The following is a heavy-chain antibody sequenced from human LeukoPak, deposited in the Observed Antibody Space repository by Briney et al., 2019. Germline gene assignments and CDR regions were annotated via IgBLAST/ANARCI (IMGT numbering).Heavy chain of an antibody. CDR1: GFTFSSYA. Sequence: GRSLRLSCAASGFTFSSYAMHWVRQAPGKGLEWVSSISSSSSYIYYADSVKGRFTISRDNAKNSLYLQMNSLRAEDTAVYYCARDLYSTVTNYFDYWGQGTLATVS. CDR2: ISSSSSYI. D-gene: IGHD4-17*01. J-gene: IGHJ4*02. CDR3: ARDLYSTVTNYFDY. V-gene: IGHV3-21*01.